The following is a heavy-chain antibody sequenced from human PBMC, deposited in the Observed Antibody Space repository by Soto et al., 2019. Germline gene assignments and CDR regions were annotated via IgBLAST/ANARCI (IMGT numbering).Heavy chain of an antibody. Sequence: QVQFVQSGPEVKKPGSSVKVSCKASGDNFNNYEINWVRQAPGQGLEWMGGVIPMFGTTDYAQKFQGRVTITADTSTDTAYMELSSLKSEDTAVYHCARKGDREARYGDLSYYYGMDVWGQGTTVTVSS. CDR1: GDNFNNYE. CDR3: ARKGDREARYGDLSYYYGMDV. V-gene: IGHV1-69*06. CDR2: VIPMFGTT. J-gene: IGHJ6*02. D-gene: IGHD4-17*01.